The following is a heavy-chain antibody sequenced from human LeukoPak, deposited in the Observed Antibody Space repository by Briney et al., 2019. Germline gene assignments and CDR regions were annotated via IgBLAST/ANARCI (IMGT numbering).Heavy chain of an antibody. Sequence: SETLSLTCTVSGGSISNYYWSWIRQPAGKGLEWIGRFYNSGSTNCNPSLKSRVTMSVDTSKNQFSLKLSSVTAADTAVYYCARKVGIAAADFDYWGQGTLVTVSS. D-gene: IGHD6-13*01. CDR2: FYNSGST. J-gene: IGHJ4*02. CDR1: GGSISNYY. CDR3: ARKVGIAAADFDY. V-gene: IGHV4-4*07.